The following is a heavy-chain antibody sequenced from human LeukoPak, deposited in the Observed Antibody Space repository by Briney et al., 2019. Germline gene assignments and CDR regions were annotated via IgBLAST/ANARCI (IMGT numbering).Heavy chain of an antibody. Sequence: GGSLRLSCAASGFTFSSYVMHWVRQAPGKGLEWVAIISYDGSNKYYADSVKGRFTISRDNSKNTLYLQMNSLRAEDTAVYYCAKGPGTTGTTPFDYWGQGTLVTVSS. J-gene: IGHJ4*02. V-gene: IGHV3-30*04. CDR2: ISYDGSNK. CDR1: GFTFSSYV. CDR3: AKGPGTTGTTPFDY. D-gene: IGHD1-1*01.